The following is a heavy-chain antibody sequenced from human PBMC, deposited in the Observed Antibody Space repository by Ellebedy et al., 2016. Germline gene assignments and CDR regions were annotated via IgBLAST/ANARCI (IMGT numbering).Heavy chain of an antibody. J-gene: IGHJ4*02. Sequence: SVKVSXXASGGTFSSYAISWVRQAPGQGLEWMGGIIPIFGTANYAQKFQGRVTITADESTSTAYMELRSLRSDDTAVYYCARVLDLLGYCSGGSCQHFDYWGQGTLVTVSS. CDR1: GGTFSSYA. V-gene: IGHV1-69*13. CDR2: IIPIFGTA. CDR3: ARVLDLLGYCSGGSCQHFDY. D-gene: IGHD2-15*01.